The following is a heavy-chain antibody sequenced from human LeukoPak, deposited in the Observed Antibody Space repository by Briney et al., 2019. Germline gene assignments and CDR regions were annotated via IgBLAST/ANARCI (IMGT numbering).Heavy chain of an antibody. CDR3: ARFSDFWSGYSFDY. J-gene: IGHJ4*02. CDR2: INHSGST. CDR1: GGSFSGYY. V-gene: IGHV4-34*01. Sequence: SETLSLTCAVYGGSFSGYYWSWIRQPPGKGLEWIGEINHSGSTNYNPSLKSRVTISVDTSKNQFSLKLSSVTAADTAVYYCARFSDFWSGYSFDYWGQRTLVTVSS. D-gene: IGHD3-3*01.